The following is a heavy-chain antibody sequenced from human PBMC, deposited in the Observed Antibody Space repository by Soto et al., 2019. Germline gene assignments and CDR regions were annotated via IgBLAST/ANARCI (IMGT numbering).Heavy chain of an antibody. J-gene: IGHJ3*02. CDR2: IYYSGST. D-gene: IGHD6-6*01. V-gene: IGHV4-59*01. CDR1: GGSISSYY. Sequence: QVQLQESGPGLVKPSETLSLTCTVSGGSISSYYWSWIRQPPGKGLEWIGYIYYSGSTNYNPSLKSRVTISVVTSKNQFSLKLSSVTAAATAVYYCARFPDVVAAPPVVAAFDIWGQGTMVTVSS. CDR3: ARFPDVVAAPPVVAAFDI.